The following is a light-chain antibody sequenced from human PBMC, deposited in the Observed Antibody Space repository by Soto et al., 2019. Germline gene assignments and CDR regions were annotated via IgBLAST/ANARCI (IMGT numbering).Light chain of an antibody. Sequence: EIVLTQSPATLSLSPGERATLSCSASQTVRTNNLAWYQQKPGQAPRLLIYGASTSATGIPTSFSGSGSGREFTLTIRSPQSEDFAVYYCQQYRDWPLTFGGGTKVEI. V-gene: IGKV3-15*01. CDR1: QTVRTNN. CDR2: GAS. CDR3: QQYRDWPLT. J-gene: IGKJ4*01.